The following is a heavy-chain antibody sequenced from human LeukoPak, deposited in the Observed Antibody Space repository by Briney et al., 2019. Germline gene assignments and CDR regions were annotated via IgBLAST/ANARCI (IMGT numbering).Heavy chain of an antibody. CDR2: INSDGTTT. J-gene: IGHJ4*02. V-gene: IGHV3-74*01. Sequence: GGSLRLSRAASGFSFSSSWMHWVRQAPGKGLVWVSRINSDGTTTYYADSVKGRFTISRDNAKNTLFLQMNSLRPEDTALYYCESDPYLANFWTGYPHYWGQGTLVTVSS. CDR3: ESDPYLANFWTGYPHY. D-gene: IGHD3/OR15-3a*01. CDR1: GFSFSSSW.